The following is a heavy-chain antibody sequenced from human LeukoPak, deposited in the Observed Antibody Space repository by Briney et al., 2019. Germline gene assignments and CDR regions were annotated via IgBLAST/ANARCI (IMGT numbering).Heavy chain of an antibody. Sequence: SETLSLTCTVSGVSISSYYWSWIRQPPGTGLEWIGNMYYSGNTNYSPSLKSRITLSIDTSKNEFSLKLSSVTAADTALYYCARRTVTNGWFRIDYWGQGSLVIVSS. V-gene: IGHV4-59*08. CDR2: MYYSGNT. D-gene: IGHD6-19*01. CDR1: GVSISSYY. J-gene: IGHJ4*02. CDR3: ARRTVTNGWFRIDY.